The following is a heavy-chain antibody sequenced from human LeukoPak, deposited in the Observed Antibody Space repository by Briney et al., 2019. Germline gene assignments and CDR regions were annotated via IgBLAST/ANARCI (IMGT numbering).Heavy chain of an antibody. CDR2: ISAYNGNT. V-gene: IGHV1-18*01. CDR3: ARDYCSSTSCYMYNWFDP. CDR1: GYTFTSYG. Sequence: ASVKVSXKASGYTFTSYGISWVRQAPGRGLEWMGWISAYNGNTNYAQKLQGRVTMTTDTSTGTAYMELRSLRSDDTAVYYCARDYCSSTSCYMYNWFDPWGQGTLVTVSS. J-gene: IGHJ5*02. D-gene: IGHD2-2*02.